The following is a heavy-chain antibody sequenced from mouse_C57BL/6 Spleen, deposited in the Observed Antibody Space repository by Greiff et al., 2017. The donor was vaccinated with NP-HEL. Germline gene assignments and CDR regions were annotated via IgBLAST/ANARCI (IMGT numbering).Heavy chain of an antibody. CDR3: ARPLVATRYFDV. Sequence: EVQLVESGGGLVQPGGSLKLSCAASGFTFSDYYMYWVRQTPEKRLEWVAYISNGGGSTYYPDTVKGRFTISRDNAKNTLYLQMSRLKSEDTAMYYCARPLVATRYFDVWGTGTTVTVSS. D-gene: IGHD1-1*01. CDR2: ISNGGGST. CDR1: GFTFSDYY. V-gene: IGHV5-12*01. J-gene: IGHJ1*03.